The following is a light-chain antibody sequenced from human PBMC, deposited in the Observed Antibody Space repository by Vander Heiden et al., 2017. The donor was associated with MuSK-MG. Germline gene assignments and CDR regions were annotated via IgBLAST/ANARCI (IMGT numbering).Light chain of an antibody. J-gene: IGKJ4*01. V-gene: IGKV1-9*01. CDR3: QQIYSVPFI. CDR1: QGINNY. Sequence: DIQLTQSLSLLSASVGDSVTITCRASQGINNYLAWFQQKPGKTPELLIFAASILQSGVPSRFSGSGSGTEFTLTISSLQAEDFATYYCQQIYSVPFIFGGGTKVEI. CDR2: AAS.